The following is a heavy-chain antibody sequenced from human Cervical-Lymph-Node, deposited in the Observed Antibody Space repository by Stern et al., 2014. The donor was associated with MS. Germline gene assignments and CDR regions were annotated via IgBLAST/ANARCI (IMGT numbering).Heavy chain of an antibody. V-gene: IGHV4-61*02. D-gene: IGHD1-26*01. Sequence: VQLVESGPGLVKPSQTLSLTCTVSGGSISSSGYYWSWIRQPADKGLEWIGRIHDSGSPYYNPSPKSRVTISMDTAKHQFSPKLPSVTAADTAVYYCATTRWDLFTWNWFDPWGQGTLVTVSS. J-gene: IGHJ5*02. CDR1: GGSISSSGYY. CDR2: IHDSGSP. CDR3: ATTRWDLFTWNWFDP.